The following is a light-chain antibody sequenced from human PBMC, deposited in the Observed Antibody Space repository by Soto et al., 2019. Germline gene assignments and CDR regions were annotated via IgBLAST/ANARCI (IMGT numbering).Light chain of an antibody. J-gene: IGKJ5*01. V-gene: IGKV3-20*01. CDR1: QTTSGKY. CDR2: GAS. Sequence: EIVSTQSPGTLSLSPGESATLSCRTSQTTSGKYLAWYQQRPGLAPRLLVYGASRRATGIPDRFRGSGSGTEFTLTISGLEPEDFAVYFCQHYGSSPPVTFGQGTRLDVK. CDR3: QHYGSSPPVT.